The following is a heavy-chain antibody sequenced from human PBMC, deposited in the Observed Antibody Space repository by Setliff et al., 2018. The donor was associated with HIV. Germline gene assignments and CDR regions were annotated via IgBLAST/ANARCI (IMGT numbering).Heavy chain of an antibody. CDR2: IYDSEST. CDR1: GYSISSGDYY. Sequence: SETLSLTCAVSGYSISSGDYYWSWIRQPPGKGLEWIGNIYDSESTYYNPSLKSRVTISVDTSKNHFSLKLNSVTAADTAVYYCARLDSGGYYSLDYWGQGTLVTVSS. V-gene: IGHV4-30-4*08. CDR3: ARLDSGGYYSLDY. J-gene: IGHJ4*02. D-gene: IGHD3-22*01.